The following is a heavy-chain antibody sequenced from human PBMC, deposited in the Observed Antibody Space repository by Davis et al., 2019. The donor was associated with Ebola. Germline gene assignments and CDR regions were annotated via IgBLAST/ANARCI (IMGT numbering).Heavy chain of an antibody. CDR2: ISYDGIEK. D-gene: IGHD2-15*01. Sequence: GESLKISCAASGLNFPNYAMHWVRQAPGKGLECVAVISYDGIEKYYPESVKGRFTISRDNSQDTLFLEMNNLRTDDTAVYFCARGLLPYGLDLWGQGTTVTVSS. CDR1: GLNFPNYA. J-gene: IGHJ6*02. CDR3: ARGLLPYGLDL. V-gene: IGHV3-30*04.